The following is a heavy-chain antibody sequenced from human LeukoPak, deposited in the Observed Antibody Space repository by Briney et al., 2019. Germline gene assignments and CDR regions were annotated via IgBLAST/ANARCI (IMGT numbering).Heavy chain of an antibody. CDR3: ARVRRDGYYAFDY. D-gene: IGHD5-24*01. Sequence: GASVKVFCKASGYTFTGYYMHWVRQAPGQGLECMGWINPNSGGTNYAQKFQGRVTMTRDTSISTAYMELSRLRSDDTAVYYCARVRRDGYYAFDYWGQGTLVTVSS. CDR1: GYTFTGYY. CDR2: INPNSGGT. J-gene: IGHJ4*02. V-gene: IGHV1-2*02.